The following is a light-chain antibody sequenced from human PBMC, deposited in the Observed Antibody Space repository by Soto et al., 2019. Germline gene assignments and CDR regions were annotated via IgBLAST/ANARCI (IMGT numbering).Light chain of an antibody. V-gene: IGLV2-14*01. CDR3: TSYTTSSTLV. CDR2: DVS. Sequence: QSALTQPASVSGSPAQSITISCTGTSSDVGGYNYVSWYQQYPGKAPKLMIYDVSNRPSGVSNRFSGSKSGNTASLTISGLQAEDEADYYCTSYTTSSTLVFGTGTKLTVL. J-gene: IGLJ1*01. CDR1: SSDVGGYNY.